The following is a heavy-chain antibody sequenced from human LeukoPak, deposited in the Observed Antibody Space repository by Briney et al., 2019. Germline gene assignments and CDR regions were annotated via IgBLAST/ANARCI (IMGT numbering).Heavy chain of an antibody. CDR3: ARHTSYGGNSAFGN. D-gene: IGHD4-23*01. Sequence: SETLSLTCTVSGGSISSYYWSWIRQPPGKGLEWIGYIYYTGSTNYNPSLKSRVTMSVDTSKNQFSLKLSSVTAADTAVYYCARHTSYGGNSAFGNWGQGTLVIVST. CDR2: IYYTGST. J-gene: IGHJ4*02. CDR1: GGSISSYY. V-gene: IGHV4-59*08.